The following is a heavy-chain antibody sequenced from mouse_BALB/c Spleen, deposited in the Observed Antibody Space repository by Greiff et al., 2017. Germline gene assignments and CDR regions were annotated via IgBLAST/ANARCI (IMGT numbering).Heavy chain of an antibody. CDR3: ASDGYYGAGAMDY. CDR1: GFSLTSYG. D-gene: IGHD2-3*01. Sequence: VQLVESGPGLVQPSQSLSITCTVSGFSLTSYGVHWVRQSPGKGLEWLGVIWSGGSTDYNAAFISRLSISKDNSKSQVFFKMNSLQANDTAIYYCASDGYYGAGAMDYWGQGTSVTVSS. J-gene: IGHJ4*01. CDR2: IWSGGST. V-gene: IGHV2-2*02.